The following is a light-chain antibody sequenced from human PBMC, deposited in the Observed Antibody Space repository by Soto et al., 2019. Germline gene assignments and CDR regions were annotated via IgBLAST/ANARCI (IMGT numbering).Light chain of an antibody. CDR3: QQYGSSSNA. Sequence: IVLTQSPDTLSLSPGERATLSCRASQSVSSSFLAWYQQKPGQAPRLLISGASSRATGIPDRFSGSGSGTDFTFTISRLEPEDFAVYYCQQYGSSSNAFGQGTKVDI. CDR1: QSVSSSF. V-gene: IGKV3-20*01. CDR2: GAS. J-gene: IGKJ2*01.